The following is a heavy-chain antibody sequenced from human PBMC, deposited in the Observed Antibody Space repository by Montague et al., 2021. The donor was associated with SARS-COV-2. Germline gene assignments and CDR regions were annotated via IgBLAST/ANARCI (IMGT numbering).Heavy chain of an antibody. CDR1: GGSFSSGDSY. CDR3: VATYNGNWYYFDY. D-gene: IGHD6-13*01. CDR2: LHYAGSA. V-gene: IGHV4-39*01. J-gene: IGHJ4*02. Sequence: SETLSLTCSVSGGSFSSGDSYWGWLRQAPGKGLEWIGDLHYAGSAYYNPSLRSRVTISADTSENQFSLKLNSVTAADMAVYYCVATYNGNWYYFDYWGQGTLVTVSS.